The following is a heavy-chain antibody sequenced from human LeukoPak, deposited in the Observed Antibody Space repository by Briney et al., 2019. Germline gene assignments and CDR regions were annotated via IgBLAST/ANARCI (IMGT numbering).Heavy chain of an antibody. J-gene: IGHJ4*02. CDR2: INHSGST. V-gene: IGHV4-34*01. D-gene: IGHD2-15*01. Sequence: NSSETLSLTCAVYGGSFSGYYWSWIRQPPGKGLEWIGEINHSGSTNYNPSLKSRVTISVDTSKNQFSLKLSSVTAADTAVYYCATGLVVVAATPHYYFDYWGQGTLVTVSS. CDR1: GGSFSGYY. CDR3: ATGLVVVAATPHYYFDY.